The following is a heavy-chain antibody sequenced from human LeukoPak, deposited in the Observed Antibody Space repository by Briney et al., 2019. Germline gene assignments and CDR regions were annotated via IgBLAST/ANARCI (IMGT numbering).Heavy chain of an antibody. J-gene: IGHJ4*02. CDR2: IRFDGSNK. V-gene: IGHV3-30*02. Sequence: GGSLRLSCAASGFTFSSYGMHWVRQAPGKGLEWVAFIRFDGSNKYYADSVKGRFTISRDNNQNTLYLQMNSLRAEDTAVYYCVVGIGEPGDYWGQGTLVTVSS. D-gene: IGHD2-21*01. CDR3: VVGIGEPGDY. CDR1: GFTFSSYG.